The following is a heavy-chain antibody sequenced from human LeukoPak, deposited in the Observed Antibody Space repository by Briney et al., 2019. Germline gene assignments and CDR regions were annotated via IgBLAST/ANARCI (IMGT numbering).Heavy chain of an antibody. J-gene: IGHJ4*02. CDR1: GGSINSYY. CDR3: ASSRSSSGWSLIDY. V-gene: IGHV4-59*01. Sequence: SETLSLTCTVSGGSINSYYWSWIRQPPGKGLEWVGYIYYSGSTNYKPSLKRRITISVDTSKNQFSLKVSSVTAADTAVYYCASSRSSSGWSLIDYWGQGALVTVSS. CDR2: IYYSGST. D-gene: IGHD6-19*01.